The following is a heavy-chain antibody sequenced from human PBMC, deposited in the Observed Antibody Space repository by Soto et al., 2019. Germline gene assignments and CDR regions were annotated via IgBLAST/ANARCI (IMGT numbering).Heavy chain of an antibody. D-gene: IGHD3-10*01. CDR1: GFTFSSYA. J-gene: IGHJ4*02. CDR2: ISGSGGST. V-gene: IGHV3-23*01. CDR3: AKREWFGELTSLCDY. Sequence: HPGGSLRLSCAASGFTFSSYAMSWVRQAPGKGLEWVSAISGSGGSTYYADSVKGRFTISRDNSKNTLYLQMNSLRAEDTAVYYCAKREWFGELTSLCDYWGQGTLVTVSS.